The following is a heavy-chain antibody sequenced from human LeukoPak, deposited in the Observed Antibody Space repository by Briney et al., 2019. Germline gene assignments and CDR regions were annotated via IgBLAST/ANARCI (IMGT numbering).Heavy chain of an antibody. CDR2: ISPSGGST. V-gene: IGHV1-46*01. CDR3: AREWYYYDSSGYPDY. D-gene: IGHD3-22*01. Sequence: ASVKVSCKASGYTFTSYYMHWVRQAPGQGLEWMGIISPSGGSTSYAQKFQGRVTITTDESTSTAYMELSSLRSEDTAVYYCAREWYYYDSSGYPDYWGQGTLVTVSS. CDR1: GYTFTSYY. J-gene: IGHJ4*02.